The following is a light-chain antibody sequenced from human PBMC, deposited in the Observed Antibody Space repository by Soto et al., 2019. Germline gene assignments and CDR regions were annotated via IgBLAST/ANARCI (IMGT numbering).Light chain of an antibody. V-gene: IGKV1-39*01. CDR3: QQSYSTSWT. CDR2: AAS. CDR1: QSISSY. Sequence: DIQMTQSPSSLSASVGDRVTITCRASQSISSYLNWYQQKPGKAPKLLIYAASSLQSGVPSRFSGSGSGTDFTLTNTTLQPEDFATYYYQQSYSTSWTFGQGTKVEIK. J-gene: IGKJ1*01.